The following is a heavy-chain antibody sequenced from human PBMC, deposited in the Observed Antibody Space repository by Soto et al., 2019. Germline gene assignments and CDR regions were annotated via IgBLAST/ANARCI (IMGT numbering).Heavy chain of an antibody. CDR2: IYYSGST. V-gene: IGHV4-59*12. J-gene: IGHJ3*02. CDR1: GGSISSYY. D-gene: IGHD3-9*01. CDR3: AKDVLRYFYWLPDAFDI. Sequence: SETLSLTCTVSGGSISSYYWSWIRQPPGKGLEWIGYIYYSGSTNYNPSLKSRVTISVDTSKNQFSLKLSSVTAADTAVYYCAKDVLRYFYWLPDAFDIWGQGTMVTVSS.